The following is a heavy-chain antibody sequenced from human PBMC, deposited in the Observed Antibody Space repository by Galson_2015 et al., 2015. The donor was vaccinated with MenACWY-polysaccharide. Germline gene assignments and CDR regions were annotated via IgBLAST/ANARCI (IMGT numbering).Heavy chain of an antibody. CDR2: IKSDGSST. CDR3: ARGYSAHD. J-gene: IGHJ4*02. V-gene: IGHV3-74*01. CDR1: GFTFSTYW. Sequence: SLRLSCAASGFTFSTYWMHWVRQAPGKGLVWVSRIKSDGSSTNYADPVKGRFTISRDNAKNTLYLQMNSLRAEDTALYYCARGYSAHDWGQGTLVTVSA. D-gene: IGHD5-12*01.